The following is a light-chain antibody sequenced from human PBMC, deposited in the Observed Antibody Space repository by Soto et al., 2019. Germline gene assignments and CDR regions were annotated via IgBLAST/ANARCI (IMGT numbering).Light chain of an antibody. V-gene: IGKV3-20*01. CDR2: GAS. CDR3: QQYGSSPTWT. Sequence: ESMLTQSPGTLSLSPGERATLSCRASQSVSSNYLAWYQQKPGQAPRLLIYGASTRATGIPDRFSGSGSGTDFTLTISRLEPEDSAVYYCQQYGSSPTWTFGQGTKVDIK. J-gene: IGKJ1*01. CDR1: QSVSSNY.